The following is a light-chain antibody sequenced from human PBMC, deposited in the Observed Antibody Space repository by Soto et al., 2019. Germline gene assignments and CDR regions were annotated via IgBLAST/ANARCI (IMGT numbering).Light chain of an antibody. V-gene: IGLV1-44*01. CDR3: AAWDDSLNGLVV. CDR1: NSNIGSNT. CDR2: SND. J-gene: IGLJ2*01. Sequence: QSVLTQPPSASGTPGQRVTISCSGSNSNIGSNTANWYQQLPGTAPKLLIYSNDQRPSGVPDRFSGSQSGTSASLAISGLQSEDEAYYYCAAWDDSLNGLVVFGGGTKLTVL.